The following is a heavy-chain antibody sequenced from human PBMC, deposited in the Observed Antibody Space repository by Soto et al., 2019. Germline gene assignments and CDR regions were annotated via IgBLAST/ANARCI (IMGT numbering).Heavy chain of an antibody. CDR2: IYSGNT. V-gene: IGHV4-59*08. CDR1: GGSISGYY. J-gene: IGHJ4*02. Sequence: QVQLQESGPGVVKPSETLSLTCTISGGSISGYYWTWIRQSPGKGLEYIGYIYSGNTNYNPSLNSRVTISVDTSKNHFSLKLSSVTAADTAVYYCGRICSRGDYAYWGQGTLVTVSS. D-gene: IGHD3-16*01. CDR3: GRICSRGDYAY.